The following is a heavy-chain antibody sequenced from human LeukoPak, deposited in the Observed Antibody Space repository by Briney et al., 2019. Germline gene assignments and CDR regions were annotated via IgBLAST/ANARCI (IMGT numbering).Heavy chain of an antibody. J-gene: IGHJ6*02. Sequence: GGSLRLSCAASGFTFSSYGMHWVRQAPGKGLGWVAVISYDGSNKYYADSVKGRFTISRDNSKNTLYLQMNSLRAEDTAVYYCAKDMRGGELLHGMDVWGQGTTVTVSS. CDR1: GFTFSSYG. CDR2: ISYDGSNK. CDR3: AKDMRGGELLHGMDV. V-gene: IGHV3-30*18. D-gene: IGHD3-10*01.